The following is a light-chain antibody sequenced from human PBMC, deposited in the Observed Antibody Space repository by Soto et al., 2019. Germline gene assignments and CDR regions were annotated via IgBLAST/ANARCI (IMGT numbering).Light chain of an antibody. CDR3: QQYARSLWT. Sequence: EIVLTQSPGTLSLSPGERAALSCRASQSVSSSYLAWYQQKPGQGPRLLIHGASSRATGIPDRFSGSGSGTDFTLTISRLEPEDFAVYYCQQYARSLWTFGQGTKVDIK. V-gene: IGKV3-20*01. CDR2: GAS. CDR1: QSVSSSY. J-gene: IGKJ1*01.